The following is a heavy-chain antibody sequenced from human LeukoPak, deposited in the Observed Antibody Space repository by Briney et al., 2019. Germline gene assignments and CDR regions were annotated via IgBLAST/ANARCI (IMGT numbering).Heavy chain of an antibody. Sequence: KTSETLSLTCTVSGGSISSPDYYWTWIRQSPGKGLEWIGYILQWGTYYNPSLKTRITMSIDKSKNQFSLKLRSVTAADTAVYHCVRAGGSDSYYDVAFDSWGQGTLVTVSA. CDR2: ILQWGT. CDR3: VRAGGSDSYYDVAFDS. J-gene: IGHJ4*02. V-gene: IGHV4-30-4*08. CDR1: GGSISSPDYY. D-gene: IGHD3-10*01.